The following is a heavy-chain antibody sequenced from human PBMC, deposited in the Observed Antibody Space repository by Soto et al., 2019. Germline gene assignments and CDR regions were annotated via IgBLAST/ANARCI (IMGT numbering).Heavy chain of an antibody. CDR2: ISDGGGST. D-gene: IGHD7-27*01. CDR1: GFTFSSYA. Sequence: SGRNPKLSSAASGFTFSSYAMNCVRQAPGKGLEWVSGISDGGGSTYYADSVKGRFTISRDNSKNTLYLQMNSLRAEDTAVYYCLKDMGICLYYFYYRCQGSPVTVSA. J-gene: IGHJ4*02. V-gene: IGHV3-23*01. CDR3: LKDMGICLYYFYY.